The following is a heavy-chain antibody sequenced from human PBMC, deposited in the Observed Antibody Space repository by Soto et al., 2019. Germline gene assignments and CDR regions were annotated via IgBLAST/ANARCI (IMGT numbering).Heavy chain of an antibody. D-gene: IGHD6-13*01. CDR3: TTDSPIAAAGIGAARY. V-gene: IGHV3-15*07. CDR2: IKSKTDGGTT. CDR1: GFTFSNAW. J-gene: IGHJ4*02. Sequence: EVQLVESGGGLVKPGGSLRLSWADSGFTFSNAWMNWVRQAPGKGLEWVGRIKSKTDGGTTDYAAPVKGRFTISRDDSKNTLYLQMNSLKTEDTAVYYCTTDSPIAAAGIGAARYWGQGTLVTVSS.